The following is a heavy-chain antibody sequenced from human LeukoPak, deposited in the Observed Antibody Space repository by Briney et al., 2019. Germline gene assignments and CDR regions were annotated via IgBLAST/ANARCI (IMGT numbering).Heavy chain of an antibody. D-gene: IGHD3-3*01. CDR2: INPSGGST. CDR3: ARDRSRITIFEVAWNDAFDI. CDR1: GYTFTSYY. V-gene: IGHV1-46*01. Sequence: ASVKVSCKASGYTFTSYYMHWVRQAPGQGLEWMGIINPSGGSTRYAQKFQGRVTMTRDMPTSTVYMELSSLRSEDTAVYYCARDRSRITIFEVAWNDAFDIWGQGTMVTVSS. J-gene: IGHJ3*02.